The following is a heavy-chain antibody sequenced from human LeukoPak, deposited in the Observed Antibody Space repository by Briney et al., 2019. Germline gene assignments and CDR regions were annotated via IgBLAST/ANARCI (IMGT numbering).Heavy chain of an antibody. J-gene: IGHJ4*02. CDR1: GGSISSSSYY. V-gene: IGHV4-39*01. CDR2: IYYSGST. Sequence: SETLSLTCTVSGGSISSSSYYWGWIRQPPGKGLEWIGSIYYSGSTYYNPSLKSRVTISVDTSKNQFSLKLSSVTAADTAVYYRARHRGNRGGFGLFDYWGQGTLVTVSS. D-gene: IGHD3-10*01. CDR3: ARHRGNRGGFGLFDY.